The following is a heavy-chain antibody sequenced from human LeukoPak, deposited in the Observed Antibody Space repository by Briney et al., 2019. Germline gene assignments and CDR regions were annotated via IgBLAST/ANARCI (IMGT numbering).Heavy chain of an antibody. D-gene: IGHD3-10*01. CDR2: IYYSGST. CDR3: ARVEYGSGSYYYYYMDV. CDR1: GGSISSYY. V-gene: IGHV4-59*01. J-gene: IGHJ6*03. Sequence: SETLSLTCTVSGGSISSYYWSWIRQPPGKGLEWIGYIYYSGSTNYNPSLKSRVTISVDTSKNQFSLKLSSVTAADTAVYYCARVEYGSGSYYYYYMDVWGKGTTVTTSS.